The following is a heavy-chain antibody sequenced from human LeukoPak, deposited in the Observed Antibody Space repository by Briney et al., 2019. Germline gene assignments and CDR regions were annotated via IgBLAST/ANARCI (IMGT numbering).Heavy chain of an antibody. CDR2: IYYSGST. V-gene: IGHV4-39*01. Sequence: PSETLSLTCTVSGGSISSSSYYWGWIRQPPGKGLEWIGSIYYSGSTYYNPSLKSRVTISVDTSKNQFSLKLSSVTAADTAVYYCAHTDSGYDYGDLWGRGTLVTVSS. J-gene: IGHJ2*01. D-gene: IGHD5-12*01. CDR1: GGSISSSSYY. CDR3: AHTDSGYDYGDL.